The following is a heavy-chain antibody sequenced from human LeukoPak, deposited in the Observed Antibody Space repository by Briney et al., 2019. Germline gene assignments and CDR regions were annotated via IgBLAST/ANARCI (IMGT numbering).Heavy chain of an antibody. CDR3: ARDPRTMVRGVPAALRY. J-gene: IGHJ4*02. CDR2: IIPIFGTA. V-gene: IGHV1-69*13. Sequence: SVKVSCKASGVTFSSYAISWVRQAPGQGLEWMGGIIPIFGTANYAQKFQGRVTITADESTSTAYMELSSLRSEDTAVYYCARDPRTMVRGVPAALRYWGQGTLVTVSS. CDR1: GVTFSSYA. D-gene: IGHD3-10*01.